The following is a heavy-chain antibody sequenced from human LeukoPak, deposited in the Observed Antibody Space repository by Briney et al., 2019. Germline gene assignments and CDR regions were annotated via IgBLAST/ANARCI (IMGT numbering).Heavy chain of an antibody. J-gene: IGHJ4*02. Sequence: GGSLRLSCAASGFSFSSFGMNWVRQAPGKGLEWVSYISGGSSFTYYVDSVKGRFTISRDNAKNSLYLQMNSLRIEDTAVYYCAKGGEVSSWYKRLKLYFDYWGQGTLVTVSS. CDR1: GFSFSSFG. CDR2: ISGGSSFT. D-gene: IGHD6-13*01. V-gene: IGHV3-21*01. CDR3: AKGGEVSSWYKRLKLYFDY.